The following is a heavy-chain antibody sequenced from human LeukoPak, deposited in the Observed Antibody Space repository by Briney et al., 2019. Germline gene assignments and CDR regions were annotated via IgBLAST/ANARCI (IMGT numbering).Heavy chain of an antibody. Sequence: GGSLRLPCAASGFSFSSYSMNWVRQAPGKGLEWVSHISSSGSTIYYADSVKGRFTISRDNTENSLFLQMNSLRVDDTAVYYCARADYGGKHWGQGTLVTVSS. CDR1: GFSFSSYS. J-gene: IGHJ4*02. V-gene: IGHV3-48*04. CDR3: ARADYGGKH. D-gene: IGHD4-23*01. CDR2: ISSSGSTI.